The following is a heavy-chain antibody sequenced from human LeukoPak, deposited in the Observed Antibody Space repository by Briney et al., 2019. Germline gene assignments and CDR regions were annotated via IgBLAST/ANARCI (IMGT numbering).Heavy chain of an antibody. V-gene: IGHV3-30*04. CDR3: ASFIYRYERSGYYYYYYMDV. CDR2: ISYDGSNK. Sequence: PGGSLRLSCAASGFTFSSYAMHWVRQAPGKGLEWVAVISYDGSNKYYADSVKGRFTISRDNSKNTLYLQMNSLRAEDTAVYYCASFIYRYERSGYYYYYYMDVWGKGTTVTVSS. D-gene: IGHD3-3*01. J-gene: IGHJ6*03. CDR1: GFTFSSYA.